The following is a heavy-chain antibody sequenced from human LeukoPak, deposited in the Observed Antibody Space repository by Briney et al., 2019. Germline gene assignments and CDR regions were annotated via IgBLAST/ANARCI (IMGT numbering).Heavy chain of an antibody. V-gene: IGHV4-34*01. J-gene: IGHJ5*02. CDR2: INHSGST. CDR3: ARHRRYYDFWSGLAS. Sequence: SETLSLTCTVSGGSISSYYWSWIRQPPGKGLEWVGEINHSGSTTYNPSLKRRVTISVDTSKNQFSLKLSSVTAADTAVYYCARHRRYYDFWSGLASWGQGTLVTVSS. CDR1: GGSISSYY. D-gene: IGHD3-3*01.